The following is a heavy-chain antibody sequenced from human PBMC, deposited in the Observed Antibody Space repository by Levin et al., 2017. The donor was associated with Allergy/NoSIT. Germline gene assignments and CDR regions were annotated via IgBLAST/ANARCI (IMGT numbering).Heavy chain of an antibody. J-gene: IGHJ4*02. V-gene: IGHV3-30*18. CDR3: AKDRDPKRGLITFGGVIVIPGIGFDY. Sequence: GGSLRLSCAASGFTFSSYGMHWVRQAPGKGLEWVAVISYDGSNKYYADSVKGRFTISRDNSKNTLYLQMNSLRAEDTAVYYCAKDRDPKRGLITFGGVIVIPGIGFDYWGQGTLVTVSS. D-gene: IGHD3-16*02. CDR1: GFTFSSYG. CDR2: ISYDGSNK.